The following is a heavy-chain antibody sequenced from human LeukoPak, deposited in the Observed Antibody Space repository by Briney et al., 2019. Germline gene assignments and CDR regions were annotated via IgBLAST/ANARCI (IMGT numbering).Heavy chain of an antibody. V-gene: IGHV3-23*01. D-gene: IGHD2-2*01. CDR2: ISGSGSST. J-gene: IGHJ5*02. CDR1: GFTFSSYD. CDR3: AKDRHAPGRYCSSTICFPYDP. Sequence: GGSLRLSCAASGFTFSSYDMSWVRQAPGKGLEWVSGISGSGSSTYYADSVKGRFTISRDNSKSTLYLQMNSLRAEDTAVYYCAKDRHAPGRYCSSTICFPYDPWGQGTLVTVSS.